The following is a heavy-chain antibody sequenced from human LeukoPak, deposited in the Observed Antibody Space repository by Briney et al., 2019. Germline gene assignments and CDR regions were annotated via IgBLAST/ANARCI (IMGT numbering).Heavy chain of an antibody. J-gene: IGHJ4*02. CDR3: AREGFGVDF. D-gene: IGHD3-10*01. V-gene: IGHV3-74*01. Sequence: GGSLRLSCAASGFTFNSYYMNWVRQAPGKGLVWVSRINRDGSDTIYADSVKGRFIISRDNAKNTLFLQVNSLRAEDTAVYYCAREGFGVDFWGQGTQVTVSS. CDR2: INRDGSDT. CDR1: GFTFNSYY.